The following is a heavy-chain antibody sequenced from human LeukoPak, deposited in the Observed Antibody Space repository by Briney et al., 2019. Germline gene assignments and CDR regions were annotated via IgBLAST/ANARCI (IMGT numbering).Heavy chain of an antibody. J-gene: IGHJ4*02. CDR1: GFTFSTYA. V-gene: IGHV3-23*01. D-gene: IGHD6-13*01. Sequence: PGGSLRLSCAAAGFTFSTYAMSWVRQAPGKGLGWVSTISGSGANTYYADSVRGRFTISRDNSKNTLYLQMNSLRAEDTAIYYCARVIRAAPGKGYFDYWGQGTLVTVSS. CDR2: ISGSGANT. CDR3: ARVIRAAPGKGYFDY.